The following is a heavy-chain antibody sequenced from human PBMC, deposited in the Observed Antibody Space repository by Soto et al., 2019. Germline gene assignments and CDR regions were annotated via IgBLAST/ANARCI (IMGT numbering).Heavy chain of an antibody. CDR3: ARGPLRYYYGSGRGWFDP. J-gene: IGHJ5*02. Sequence: SETLSLTCAVYGGSFSGYYWSWIRQPPGKGLEWIGEINHSGSTNYNPSLKSRVTISVDTSKNQFSLKLSSVTAADTAVYYCARGPLRYYYGSGRGWFDPWGQGTLVTVSS. D-gene: IGHD3-10*01. CDR2: INHSGST. CDR1: GGSFSGYY. V-gene: IGHV4-34*01.